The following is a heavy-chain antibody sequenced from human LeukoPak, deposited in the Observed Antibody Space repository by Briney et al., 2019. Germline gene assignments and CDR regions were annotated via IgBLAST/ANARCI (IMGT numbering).Heavy chain of an antibody. J-gene: IGHJ4*02. CDR1: GGSISSSSYY. V-gene: IGHV4-39*01. CDR2: IYYSGST. CDR3: ARLDLLRSTFDY. D-gene: IGHD3-3*01. Sequence: PLETLSLTCTVSGGSISSSSYYWGWIRQPPGKGLEWIGSIYYSGSTYYNPSLKSRVTISVDTSKNQFSLKLSSVTAADTAVYYCARLDLLRSTFDYWGQGTLVTVSS.